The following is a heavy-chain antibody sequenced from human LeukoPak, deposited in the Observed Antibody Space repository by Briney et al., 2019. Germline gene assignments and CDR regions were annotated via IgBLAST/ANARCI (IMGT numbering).Heavy chain of an antibody. V-gene: IGHV4-59*01. Sequence: SETLSLTCTVSGGSISSYYWSWIRQPPGKGLEWIGYIYYSGSTNYNPSLKSRVTISVDTSKNQFSLKLSSVTAADTAVYYCARLIDGVCLNWGQGTLVTVSS. D-gene: IGHD2-8*01. CDR2: IYYSGST. CDR3: ARLIDGVCLN. J-gene: IGHJ4*02. CDR1: GGSISSYY.